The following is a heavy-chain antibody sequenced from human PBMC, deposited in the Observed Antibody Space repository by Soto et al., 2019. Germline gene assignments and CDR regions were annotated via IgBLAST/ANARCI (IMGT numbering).Heavy chain of an antibody. Sequence: PGESLKISCKGSGYSFTSYWIGWVRQMPGKGLEWMGIIYPGDSDTRYSPSFQGQVTTSADKSISTAYLQWSSLKASDTAMYYCARGSGSYSDYYYYGMDVWGQGTTVTVSS. CDR3: ARGSGSYSDYYYYGMDV. J-gene: IGHJ6*02. V-gene: IGHV5-51*01. CDR2: IYPGDSDT. D-gene: IGHD1-26*01. CDR1: GYSFTSYW.